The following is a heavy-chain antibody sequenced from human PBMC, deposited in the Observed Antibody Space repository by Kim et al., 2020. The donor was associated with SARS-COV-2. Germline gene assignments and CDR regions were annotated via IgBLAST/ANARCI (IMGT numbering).Heavy chain of an antibody. J-gene: IGHJ3*02. CDR3: ASLPTDYYDSSDRSFDI. Sequence: SVKVSCKASGGTFSSYAISWVRQAPGQGLEWMGGIIPIFGTANYAQKFQGRVTITADESTNTAYMELSSLRSEDTAVYYCASLPTDYYDSSDRSFDIWGQGTMVTVSS. V-gene: IGHV1-69*13. D-gene: IGHD3-22*01. CDR1: GGTFSSYA. CDR2: IIPIFGTA.